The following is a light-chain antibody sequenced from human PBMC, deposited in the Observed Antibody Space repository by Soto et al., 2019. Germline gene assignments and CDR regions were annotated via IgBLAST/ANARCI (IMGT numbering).Light chain of an antibody. Sequence: QSVLTQPASVSGAPGQSITISCSGTTRDVGGYNLVSWYQHHPAKAPKLLIYENTHRPSGVSRRFSGSKSGNSASLTISGLQAEDEADYYCCSYASSSSYVFGTGTKVTVL. J-gene: IGLJ1*01. V-gene: IGLV2-23*01. CDR3: CSYASSSSYV. CDR1: TRDVGGYNL. CDR2: ENT.